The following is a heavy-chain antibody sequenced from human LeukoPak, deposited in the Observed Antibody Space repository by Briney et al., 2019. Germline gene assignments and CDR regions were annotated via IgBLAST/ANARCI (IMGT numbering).Heavy chain of an antibody. D-gene: IGHD4-23*01. CDR3: ARLRYYGGDSQH. V-gene: IGHV4-39*01. CDR1: GDSVSSSSYY. CDR2: IHYSGST. Sequence: PSETLSLTCTVSGDSVSSSSYYWGWIRQPPGKGLEWIGSIHYSGSTYYNPSLKSRVTMSVDTSKNQFSLKLSSVTAADTAMYFCARLRYYGGDSQHWGQGTLVTVSS. J-gene: IGHJ1*01.